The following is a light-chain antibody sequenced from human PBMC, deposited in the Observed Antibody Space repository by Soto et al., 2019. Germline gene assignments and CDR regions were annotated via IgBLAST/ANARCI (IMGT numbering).Light chain of an antibody. Sequence: DIQMTQSPSTLSASVGDRVTITCRASESISSWLAWYQQKPGKAPKLLIYQASALEGGVPSRFSGSGSGTEFTLTISSLQPDDFATYYGQQYKTHFPITFGQGTRLEIK. V-gene: IGKV1-5*03. CDR1: ESISSW. CDR3: QQYKTHFPIT. CDR2: QAS. J-gene: IGKJ5*01.